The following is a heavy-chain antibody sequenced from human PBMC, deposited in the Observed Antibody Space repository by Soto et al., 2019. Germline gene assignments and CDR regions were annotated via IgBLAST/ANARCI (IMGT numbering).Heavy chain of an antibody. CDR1: VFTFSRYT. Sequence: PGWSLRLSCAASVFTFSRYTMKWVRQAPGKGLEWVSAISSGTTYIYYTDSVKGRFTISRDDAKNSLYLQMNSLRAEDTALYYCARDPSGALPGFDYWGQGTLVTVSS. V-gene: IGHV3-21*01. CDR3: ARDPSGALPGFDY. J-gene: IGHJ4*02. CDR2: ISSGTTYI. D-gene: IGHD3-3*01.